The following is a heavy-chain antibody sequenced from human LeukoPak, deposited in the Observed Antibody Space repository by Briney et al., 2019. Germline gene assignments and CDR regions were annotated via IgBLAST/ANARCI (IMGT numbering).Heavy chain of an antibody. CDR1: GGSFSSGSYY. Sequence: SETLSLTCTVSGGSFSSGSYYWSWIRQPPGKGLEWIGNIYYSGSTNYNPSLKSRVTISVDTSKNQFSLKLSSVTAADTAVYYCARDVRGYYDILTGYYDYGLDVWGQGTTVTVSS. V-gene: IGHV4-61*01. J-gene: IGHJ6*02. D-gene: IGHD3-9*01. CDR2: IYYSGST. CDR3: ARDVRGYYDILTGYYDYGLDV.